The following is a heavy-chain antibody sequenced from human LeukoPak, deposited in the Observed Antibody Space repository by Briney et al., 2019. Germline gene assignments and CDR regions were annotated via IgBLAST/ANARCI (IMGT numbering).Heavy chain of an antibody. V-gene: IGHV1-69*13. CDR3: ATPYCSSTSCYALGAFDI. CDR1: GGTFSSYA. J-gene: IGHJ3*02. CDR2: IIPIFGTA. Sequence: GASVKVSCKASGGTFSSYAISWVRQAPGQGLEWMGGIIPIFGTANYAQKFQGRVTITADESTSTAYMELSSLRSEDTAVYYCATPYCSSTSCYALGAFDIWGQGTMVTVS. D-gene: IGHD2-2*01.